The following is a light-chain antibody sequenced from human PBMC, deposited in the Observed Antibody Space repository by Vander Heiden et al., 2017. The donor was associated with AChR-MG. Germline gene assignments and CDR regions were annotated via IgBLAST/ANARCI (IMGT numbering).Light chain of an antibody. J-gene: IGLJ3*02. Sequence: SVLTQPPSVSGAPGQRITISCNGSSSNIGSGYDGHWYQQLPGTAPKLLSYGNSNRPSGVPDRFSGSKSGTSASLAITGLQAEDEADYYCQSYDSSLSGSVFGGGTKLTVL. CDR1: SSNIGSGYD. CDR2: GNS. V-gene: IGLV1-40*01. CDR3: QSYDSSLSGSV.